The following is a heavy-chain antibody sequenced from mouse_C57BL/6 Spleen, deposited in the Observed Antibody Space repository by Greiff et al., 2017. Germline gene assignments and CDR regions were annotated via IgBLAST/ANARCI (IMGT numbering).Heavy chain of an antibody. CDR3: ARPDYYGSSSGGYFDV. V-gene: IGHV4-1*01. Sequence: EVKVEESGGGLVQPGGSLKLSCAASGIDFSRYWMSWVRRAPGKGLEWIGEINTDSSTINYAPSLNDKLIISRDNAKNTRYLQRSKVRSEDTALYYGARPDYYGSSSGGYFDVWGTGTTVTVSS. D-gene: IGHD1-1*01. CDR2: INTDSSTI. J-gene: IGHJ1*03. CDR1: GIDFSRYW.